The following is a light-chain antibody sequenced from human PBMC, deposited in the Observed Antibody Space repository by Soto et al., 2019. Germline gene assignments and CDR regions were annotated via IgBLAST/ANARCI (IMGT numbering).Light chain of an antibody. J-gene: IGKJ1*01. CDR1: QSVSID. V-gene: IGKV3-15*01. CDR2: GAS. CDR3: QQYGSSGT. Sequence: EIVMTQSPATLSVSPVERATLSCRASQSVSIDLAWYQQTPGQAPRLLIYGASTRATGIPARFSGSGSGTDFTLTISRLEPEDFAVYYCQQYGSSGTFGQGTKVDIK.